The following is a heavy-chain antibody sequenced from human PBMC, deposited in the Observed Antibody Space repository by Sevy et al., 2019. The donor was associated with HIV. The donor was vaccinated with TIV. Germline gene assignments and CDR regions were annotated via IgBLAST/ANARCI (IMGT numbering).Heavy chain of an antibody. J-gene: IGHJ4*02. Sequence: GGSLRLSCAASGFTFSNYAMSWVRQAPGKGLERVSAISGSGGSTYYADSVKGRFTISRDNSKNTLFLQMNSLRAEDTAVYFCAKWSELPSSPFDYWCQGTLVTVSS. CDR2: ISGSGGST. CDR3: AKWSELPSSPFDY. D-gene: IGHD1-26*01. V-gene: IGHV3-23*01. CDR1: GFTFSNYA.